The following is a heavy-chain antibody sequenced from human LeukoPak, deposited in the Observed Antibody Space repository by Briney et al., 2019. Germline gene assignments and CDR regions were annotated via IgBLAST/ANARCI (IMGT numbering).Heavy chain of an antibody. Sequence: GGSLRLSWAASGFTVRSNYMTWVRQAPGKGLEWVSVIYSDVSGGSTYYADSVKGRFTISRDNSKNTLYLQMNSLRAEDTAVYYCASRLAAAAINWFDPWGQGTLVTVSS. CDR1: GFTVRSNY. CDR2: IYSDVSGGST. D-gene: IGHD6-13*01. V-gene: IGHV3-66*01. CDR3: ASRLAAAAINWFDP. J-gene: IGHJ5*01.